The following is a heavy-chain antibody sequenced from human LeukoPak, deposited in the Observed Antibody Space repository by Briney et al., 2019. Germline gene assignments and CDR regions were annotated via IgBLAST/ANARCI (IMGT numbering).Heavy chain of an antibody. D-gene: IGHD5-24*01. J-gene: IGHJ4*02. CDR2: IRSKTNNYAT. Sequence: GGSLRLSCAASGFTFSGSAMHWVRQASGRGLEWVGRIRSKTNNYATAYAASVRGRFTISRDDSKNTAYLQMNSLRAEDTAVYYCAREGGWLQGDYWGQGTLVTVSS. V-gene: IGHV3-73*01. CDR1: GFTFSGSA. CDR3: AREGGWLQGDY.